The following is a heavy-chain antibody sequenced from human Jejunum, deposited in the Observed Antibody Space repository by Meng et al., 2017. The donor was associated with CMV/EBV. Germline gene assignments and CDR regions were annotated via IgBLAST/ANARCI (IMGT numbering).Heavy chain of an antibody. CDR3: ARDNDGSSHYSQFDY. Sequence: SGFPLKSYGIHWVRQFPGKGLEWVAVLWYDGSRKYFADSVQGRFSISRDDSKNTVYLQMNSLRAEDTAVYYCARDNDGSSHYSQFDYWGQGTLVTVS. V-gene: IGHV3-33*01. CDR2: LWYDGSRK. D-gene: IGHD3-22*01. J-gene: IGHJ4*02. CDR1: GFPLKSYG.